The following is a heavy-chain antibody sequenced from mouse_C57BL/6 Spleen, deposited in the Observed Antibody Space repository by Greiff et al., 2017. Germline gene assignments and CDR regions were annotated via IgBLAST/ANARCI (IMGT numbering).Heavy chain of an antibody. J-gene: IGHJ3*01. CDR3: AREGYDCFAY. CDR1: GYSITSGYY. CDR2: ISYDGSN. V-gene: IGHV3-6*01. Sequence: EVKLQESGPGLVKPSQSLSLTCSVTGYSITSGYYWNWIRQFPGNKLEWMGYISYDGSNNYNPSLKNRISITRDTSKNQFFLKLNSVTTEDTATYYCAREGYDCFAYWGQGTLVTVSA. D-gene: IGHD2-4*01.